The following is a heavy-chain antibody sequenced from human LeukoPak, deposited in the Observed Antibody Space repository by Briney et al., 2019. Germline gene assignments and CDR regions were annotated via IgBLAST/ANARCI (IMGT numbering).Heavy chain of an antibody. J-gene: IGHJ4*02. CDR3: AKYISIGSRQFDY. D-gene: IGHD1-26*01. CDR2: ISSGSDVT. Sequence: GGCLRLSCAASGFTFSTYDMSWVRQAPGKGLECVSLISSGSDVTYYADSVKGRFTISRDNSKNTLYLQMNSLRAEDTAVYYCAKYISIGSRQFDYWGQGTLVTVSS. V-gene: IGHV3-23*01. CDR1: GFTFSTYD.